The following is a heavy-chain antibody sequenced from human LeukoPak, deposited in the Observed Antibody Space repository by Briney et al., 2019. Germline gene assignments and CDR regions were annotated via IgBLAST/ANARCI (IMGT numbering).Heavy chain of an antibody. J-gene: IGHJ4*02. CDR1: GGSIRSYY. CDR2: IYISGST. D-gene: IGHD3-10*01. V-gene: IGHV4-4*07. CDR3: ARDPGGFGELFN. Sequence: PAETLPLTCTVSGGSIRSYYWSWIRQPAGKGLEWIGRIYISGSTNYNPSLKSRVTMSVDTSKNQFSLKLSSVTAADTAVYYCARDPGGFGELFNWGQGTLVTVSS.